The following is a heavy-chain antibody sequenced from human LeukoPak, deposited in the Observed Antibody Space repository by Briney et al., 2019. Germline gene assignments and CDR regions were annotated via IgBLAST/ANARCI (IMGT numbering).Heavy chain of an antibody. V-gene: IGHV3-23*01. D-gene: IGHD5-12*01. CDR1: GFTLSTYD. Sequence: GGSLRLSCAASGFTLSTYDMSWVRQAPGKGLEWVAATSGSGVNSYYADSVRGRFTISRDNSQNALYLQMDSLRAEDTALYYCAKEYSGYDFDYWGQGTLVTVSS. CDR3: AKEYSGYDFDY. J-gene: IGHJ4*02. CDR2: TSGSGVNS.